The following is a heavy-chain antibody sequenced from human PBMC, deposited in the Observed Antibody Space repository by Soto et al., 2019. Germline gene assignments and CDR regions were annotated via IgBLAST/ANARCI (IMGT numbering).Heavy chain of an antibody. V-gene: IGHV4-59*04. CDR2: IYYSGVT. D-gene: IGHD6-19*01. CDR3: VSHRNYIVVSGSYFDY. Sequence: SETLSLTCTVPGGSISGYYWIWMRQPPGKGLEWIGYIYYSGVTHYNPSLKSRVTVSVDTSKNQFSLKLTSMTAADTAVYFCVSHRNYIVVSGSYFDYWSQGTLVTVSS. CDR1: GGSISGYY. J-gene: IGHJ4*02.